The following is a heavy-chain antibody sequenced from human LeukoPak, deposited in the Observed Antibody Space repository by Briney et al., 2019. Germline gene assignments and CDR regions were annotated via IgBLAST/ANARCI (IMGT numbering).Heavy chain of an antibody. CDR2: ISHDGTNK. J-gene: IGHJ4*02. CDR1: GFTFSNYA. CDR3: AKDQGYDFWSGYSGY. D-gene: IGHD3-3*01. V-gene: IGHV3-30-3*01. Sequence: QAGGSLRLSCAASGFTFSNYAIHWVRQAPGKGLEWVAVISHDGTNKYYADSVKGRFTISRDNSKNTLFLQMNSLRAEDTAVYYCAKDQGYDFWSGYSGYWGQGTLVTVSS.